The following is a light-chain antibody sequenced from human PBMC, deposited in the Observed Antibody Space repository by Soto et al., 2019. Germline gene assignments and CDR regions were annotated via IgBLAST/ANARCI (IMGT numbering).Light chain of an antibody. CDR2: SAS. V-gene: IGKV1-39*01. CDR3: QQSYSTPGFT. CDR1: QSISNY. Sequence: DIQMTQSPSSLSASVGDRVTITCRASQSISNYLSWYQQKPGKAPKLLIYSASSLQSGVPSRFSGSGSGTDFTLTISSLQPDDFATYFCQQSYSTPGFTFGPGTKVDIK. J-gene: IGKJ3*01.